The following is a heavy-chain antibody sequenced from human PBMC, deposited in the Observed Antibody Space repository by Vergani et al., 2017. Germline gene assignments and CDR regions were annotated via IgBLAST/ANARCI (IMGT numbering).Heavy chain of an antibody. V-gene: IGHV3-53*01. Sequence: EVQLVESGGGLIQPGGSLRLSCAASGFTVSSNYMSWVRQPPGRGLEWVSVIYSGGSTYYAASVKGRFTISRDNSKNTLYLQMNSLRAEDTAVYYCARGLRGDCSGGSCDYFDYWGQGTLVTVSS. D-gene: IGHD2-15*01. CDR3: ARGLRGDCSGGSCDYFDY. J-gene: IGHJ4*02. CDR2: IYSGGST. CDR1: GFTVSSNY.